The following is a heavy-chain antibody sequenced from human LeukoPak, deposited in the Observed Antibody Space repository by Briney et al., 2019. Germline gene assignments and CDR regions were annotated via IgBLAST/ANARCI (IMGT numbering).Heavy chain of an antibody. CDR1: GFTFSSYW. Sequence: GGSLRLSCAASGFTFSSYWMSWVRQAPGKGLEGVANIKQDGSEKYYVDSVKGRFTISRDNAKNSLYLQMNSLRAEDTAVYYCARDQGSGINYYYYYMDVWGKGTTVTVSS. J-gene: IGHJ6*03. D-gene: IGHD3-10*01. CDR3: ARDQGSGINYYYYYMDV. CDR2: IKQDGSEK. V-gene: IGHV3-7*01.